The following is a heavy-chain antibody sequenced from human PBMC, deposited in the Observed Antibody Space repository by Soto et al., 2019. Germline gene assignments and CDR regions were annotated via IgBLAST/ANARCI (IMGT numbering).Heavy chain of an antibody. V-gene: IGHV4-31*03. Sequence: PSETLSLTCTVSGDSISSGVYYWTWIRQLPGKGLEWIGYIHYRGFTSYNLSLKSRVTISVDTSKNHFSLNLSSVTAADTAVYYCARDPYYGMDVWGQGTTVTVSS. CDR3: ARDPYYGMDV. CDR1: GDSISSGVYY. CDR2: IHYRGFT. J-gene: IGHJ6*02.